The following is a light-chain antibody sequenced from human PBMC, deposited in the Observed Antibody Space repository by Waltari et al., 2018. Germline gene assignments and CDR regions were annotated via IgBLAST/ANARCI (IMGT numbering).Light chain of an antibody. V-gene: IGLV2-23*02. CDR2: EVT. CDR3: SSYSRGSSFVL. Sequence: QSALTQPASVSGSPGQSITISCTGTSGDIGGFVLVSWYQQHPGKVPRLLIYEVTTRPSGVSSRFSGSKSDNSATLTISALQTEDEADYYCSSYSRGSSFVLFGGGTRLTVL. CDR1: SGDIGGFVL. J-gene: IGLJ2*01.